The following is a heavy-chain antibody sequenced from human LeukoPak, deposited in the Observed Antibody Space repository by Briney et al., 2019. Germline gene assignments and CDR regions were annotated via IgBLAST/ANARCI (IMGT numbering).Heavy chain of an antibody. CDR2: IYHSGST. V-gene: IGHV4-30-2*01. Sequence: PSETLSLTCAVSGGSISSGGYSWSWIRQPPGKGLEWIGYIYHSGSTYYNPSLKSRVTISVDRSKNQFSLKLSSVTAADTAEYYCARVSYDSSGYYGTNAFDIWGQGTMVTVSS. CDR3: ARVSYDSSGYYGTNAFDI. J-gene: IGHJ3*02. D-gene: IGHD3-22*01. CDR1: GGSISSGGYS.